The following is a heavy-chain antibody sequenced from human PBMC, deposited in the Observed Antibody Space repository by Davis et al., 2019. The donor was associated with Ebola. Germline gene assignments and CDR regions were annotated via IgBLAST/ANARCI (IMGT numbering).Heavy chain of an antibody. CDR1: GFTFGDYA. Sequence: GESLKISCTASGFTFGDYAMSWVRQAPGKGLEWVGFIRSKAYGGTTEYAASVKGRFTISRDDSKSIAYLQMNSLKTEDTAVYYCAKGLQDLYFDYWGQGTLVTVSS. D-gene: IGHD3/OR15-3a*01. CDR3: AKGLQDLYFDY. CDR2: IRSKAYGGTT. J-gene: IGHJ4*02. V-gene: IGHV3-49*04.